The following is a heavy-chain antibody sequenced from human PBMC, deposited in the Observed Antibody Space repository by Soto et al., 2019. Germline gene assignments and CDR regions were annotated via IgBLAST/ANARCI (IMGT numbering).Heavy chain of an antibody. D-gene: IGHD3-9*01. CDR1: GGTFSSYA. CDR2: ITPIFGTA. V-gene: IGHV1-69*06. Sequence: SVKVSCKASGGTFSSYAISWVRQAPGQGLEWMGGITPIFGTANYAQKFQGRVTITADRSTSTAYMELSSLRSEDTAVYYCARGSRDDILTGYYYYYYYGMDAWGQGTTVTVSS. J-gene: IGHJ6*02. CDR3: ARGSRDDILTGYYYYYYYGMDA.